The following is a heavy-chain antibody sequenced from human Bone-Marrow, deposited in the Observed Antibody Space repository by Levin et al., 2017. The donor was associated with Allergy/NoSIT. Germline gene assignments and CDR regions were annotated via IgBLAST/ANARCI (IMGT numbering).Heavy chain of an antibody. CDR1: GYSFTSYW. Sequence: GGSLRLSCKGSGYSFTSYWISWVRQMPGKGLEWMGRIDPSDSYTNYSPSFQGHVTISADKSISTAYLQWSSLKASDTAMYYCARPVLREEWLPNWFDPWGQGTLVTVSS. J-gene: IGHJ5*02. V-gene: IGHV5-10-1*01. D-gene: IGHD3-3*01. CDR3: ARPVLREEWLPNWFDP. CDR2: IDPSDSYT.